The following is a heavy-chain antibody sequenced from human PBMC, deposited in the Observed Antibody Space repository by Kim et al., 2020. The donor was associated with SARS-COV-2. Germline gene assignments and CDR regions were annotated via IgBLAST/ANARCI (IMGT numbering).Heavy chain of an antibody. V-gene: IGHV3-30*02. J-gene: IGHJ4*02. D-gene: IGHD3-10*01. Sequence: ADSVKGRLPISRDTSKHTLYLQVNSLGAEDTAVYYCAKNSGSGGYYIDYWGQGTLVTVSS. CDR3: AKNSGSGGYYIDY.